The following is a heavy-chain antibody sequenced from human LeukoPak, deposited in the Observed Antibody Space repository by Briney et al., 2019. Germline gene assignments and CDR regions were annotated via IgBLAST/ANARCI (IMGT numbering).Heavy chain of an antibody. J-gene: IGHJ6*03. CDR2: INPSGGST. CDR3: ASAVVPAAMRFSNGPKNYYYYYMDV. D-gene: IGHD2-2*01. Sequence: ASVKVSCKASGYTFTSYYMHWVRQAPGQGLEWMGIINPSGGSTSYAQNFQGRVTMTRDTSTSTVYMELSSLRSEDTAVYYCASAVVPAAMRFSNGPKNYYYYYMDVWGKGTTVTISS. V-gene: IGHV1-46*01. CDR1: GYTFTSYY.